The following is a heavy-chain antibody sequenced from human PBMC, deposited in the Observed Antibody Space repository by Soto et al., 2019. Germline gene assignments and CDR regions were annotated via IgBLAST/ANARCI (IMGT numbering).Heavy chain of an antibody. Sequence: ASVKVSCKASGYTFTSYGISWVRQAPGQGLEWMGWISAYNGNTNYAQKLQGRVTMTTDTSTSTAYMELRSPRSDDTAVYYCVRDRCSSTSCYLRTLNYYYYYGMDVWGQGTTVTVSS. CDR1: GYTFTSYG. CDR2: ISAYNGNT. D-gene: IGHD2-2*01. CDR3: VRDRCSSTSCYLRTLNYYYYYGMDV. J-gene: IGHJ6*02. V-gene: IGHV1-18*01.